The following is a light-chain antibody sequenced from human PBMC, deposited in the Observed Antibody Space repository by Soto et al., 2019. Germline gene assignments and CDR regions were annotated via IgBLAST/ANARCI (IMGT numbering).Light chain of an antibody. J-gene: IGKJ1*01. CDR3: QQYNSYST. CDR2: DAS. Sequence: DIQMTQSPSSLSASVGDRVTITCRASQGIRNDLGWYQQKPGKAPKLLIYDASSLESGVPSRFSGSGSGTEFTLTISSLQPDDSATYYCQQYNSYSTFGQGTKVDIK. V-gene: IGKV1-17*01. CDR1: QGIRND.